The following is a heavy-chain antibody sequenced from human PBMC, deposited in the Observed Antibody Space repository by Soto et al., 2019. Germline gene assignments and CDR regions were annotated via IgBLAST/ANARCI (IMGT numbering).Heavy chain of an antibody. D-gene: IGHD2-21*02. J-gene: IGHJ6*02. Sequence: QVQLQQWGAGLLKPSETLSLTCAVYGGSFSGYYWSWIRQPPGKGLEWIGEINHSGSTNYNPSLKSRVTISVDTSKNQFSLKLSSVTAADTAVYYCAGRRNVVVTAIPAFGMDVWGQGTTVTVSS. V-gene: IGHV4-34*01. CDR1: GGSFSGYY. CDR3: AGRRNVVVTAIPAFGMDV. CDR2: INHSGST.